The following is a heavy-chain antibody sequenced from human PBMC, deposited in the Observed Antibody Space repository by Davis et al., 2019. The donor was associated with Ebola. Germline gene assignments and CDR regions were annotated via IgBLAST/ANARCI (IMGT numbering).Heavy chain of an antibody. CDR2: IYYSGST. CDR3: ARFTWCSSTSCYYYYGMDV. Sequence: PSETLSLTCSVSDASVTSHYWSWIRQPPGKGLEWIGYIYYSGSTDYNPSLKSRVTISVDTSKNQFSLKLSSVTAADTAMYYCARFTWCSSTSCYYYYGMDVWGQGTTVTVSS. D-gene: IGHD2-2*01. V-gene: IGHV4-59*02. J-gene: IGHJ6*02. CDR1: DASVTSHY.